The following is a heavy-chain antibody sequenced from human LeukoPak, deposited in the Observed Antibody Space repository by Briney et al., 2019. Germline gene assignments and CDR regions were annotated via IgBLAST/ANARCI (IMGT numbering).Heavy chain of an antibody. CDR1: GGTFSSYA. V-gene: IGHV1-69*01. CDR2: IIPIFGTA. Sequence: SVTVSFKASGGTFSSYAISWVRQAPGQGLEWMGGIIPIFGTANYAQKFQGRVTITADESTSTAYMELSSLRSEDTAVYYCARLLRYFDWTHNGSFDYWGQGTLVTVSS. D-gene: IGHD3-9*01. CDR3: ARLLRYFDWTHNGSFDY. J-gene: IGHJ4*02.